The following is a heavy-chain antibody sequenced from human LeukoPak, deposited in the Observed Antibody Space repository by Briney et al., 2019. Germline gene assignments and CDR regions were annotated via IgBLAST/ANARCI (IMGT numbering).Heavy chain of an antibody. J-gene: IGHJ5*02. CDR1: GYTFASYY. CDR3: AREPFYSKWEQHNWFDP. Sequence: ASVKISWKASGYTFASYYMHWVRQAPGQGLEWMGIINPSGGSTSYAQKFQGRVTMTRDTSTSTVYMELSSLRSEDTAVYYCAREPFYSKWEQHNWFDPWGQGTLVTVSS. D-gene: IGHD1-26*01. V-gene: IGHV1-46*01. CDR2: INPSGGST.